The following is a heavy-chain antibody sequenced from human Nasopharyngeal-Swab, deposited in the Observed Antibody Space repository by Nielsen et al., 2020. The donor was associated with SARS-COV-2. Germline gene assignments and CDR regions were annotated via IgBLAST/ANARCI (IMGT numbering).Heavy chain of an antibody. CDR1: GGSISSGDSY. D-gene: IGHD3-22*01. J-gene: IGHJ2*01. CDR2: IYYSGST. CDR3: ARSPSPHITLIVVVTHWYFDL. V-gene: IGHV4-31*03. Sequence: SETLSLTCTVSGGSISSGDSYWSWIRQHPGKGREWIGYIYYSGSTYYNPSLKSRVTISVDTSKNQFSLKLSSVTAADTAVYYCARSPSPHITLIVVVTHWYFDLWGRGTLVTVSS.